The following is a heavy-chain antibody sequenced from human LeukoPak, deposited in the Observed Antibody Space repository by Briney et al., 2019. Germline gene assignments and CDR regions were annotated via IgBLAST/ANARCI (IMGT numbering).Heavy chain of an antibody. J-gene: IGHJ4*02. Sequence: PAETLSLTCTVSGGSISSSNYYWGWIRQPPGKGLGWIGSIYYTRITYYNPSLKSRVTVSVDTSKNHFSLKLTSVTAADTAVDYWVRHLPYSFYCKYWGQGSLVTVSS. D-gene: IGHD4-11*01. CDR3: VRHLPYSFYCKY. CDR1: GGSISSSNYY. CDR2: IYYTRIT. V-gene: IGHV4-39*01.